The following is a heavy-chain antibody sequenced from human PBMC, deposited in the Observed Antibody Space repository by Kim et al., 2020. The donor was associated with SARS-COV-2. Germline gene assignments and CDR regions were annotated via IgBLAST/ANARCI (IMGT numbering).Heavy chain of an antibody. Sequence: PALKSRVTISIDTSQNQFSLKLSSLSASDTAVYYCAGDPYYYDSSGFDYWGQGTLVTVSS. V-gene: IGHV4-39*07. D-gene: IGHD3-22*01. J-gene: IGHJ4*02. CDR3: AGDPYYYDSSGFDY.